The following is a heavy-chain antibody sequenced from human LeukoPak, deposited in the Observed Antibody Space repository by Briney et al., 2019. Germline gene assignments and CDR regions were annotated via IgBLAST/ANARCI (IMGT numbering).Heavy chain of an antibody. CDR3: ARGDPPYTSSFFY. CDR1: GGSISRYY. CDR2: IYYSGST. D-gene: IGHD6-13*01. Sequence: PSETLSLTCTVSGGSISRYYWSWIRQPPGKGLEWIGYIYYSGSTNYNPSLKSRITISVDTSKNQFSLKLSSVTAADTALYYCARGDPPYTSSFFYWGQGILVTVSS. J-gene: IGHJ4*02. V-gene: IGHV4-59*01.